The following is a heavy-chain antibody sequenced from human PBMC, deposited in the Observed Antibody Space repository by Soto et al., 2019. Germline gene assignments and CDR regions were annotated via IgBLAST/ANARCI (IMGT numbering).Heavy chain of an antibody. CDR1: GFTFSDHY. J-gene: IGHJ4*02. D-gene: IGHD3-9*01. Sequence: PGGSLRLSCAASGFTFSDHYMDWVRQAPGKGLEWVGRTRNKANSYTTEYAASVKGRFTISRDDSKNSLYLQMNSLKTEDTAVYYCARVVRFYDILTEYYFDYWGQGTLVTVSS. CDR2: TRNKANSYTT. CDR3: ARVVRFYDILTEYYFDY. V-gene: IGHV3-72*01.